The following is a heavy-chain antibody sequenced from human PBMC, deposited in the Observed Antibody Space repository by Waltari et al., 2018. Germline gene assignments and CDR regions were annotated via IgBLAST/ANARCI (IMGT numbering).Heavy chain of an antibody. Sequence: QVQLVQSGAEVKKPGSSVKVSCKASGGTFSSYAISWVRQAPGQGLEWMGGMSPIFGTANYAQKFQGRVTITADKSTSTAYMELSSLRSEDTAVYYCARGNYDSSGYYYVGINWFDPWGQGTLVTVSS. V-gene: IGHV1-69*14. CDR3: ARGNYDSSGYYYVGINWFDP. CDR1: GGTFSSYA. CDR2: MSPIFGTA. J-gene: IGHJ5*02. D-gene: IGHD3-22*01.